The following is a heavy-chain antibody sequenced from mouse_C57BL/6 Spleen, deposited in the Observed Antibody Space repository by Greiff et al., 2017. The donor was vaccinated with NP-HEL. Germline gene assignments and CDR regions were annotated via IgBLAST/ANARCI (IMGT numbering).Heavy chain of an antibody. J-gene: IGHJ1*03. V-gene: IGHV5-4*03. CDR1: GFTFSSYA. Sequence: EVMLVESGGGLVKPGGSLKLSCAASGFTFSSYAMSWVRQTPEKRLEWVATISDGGSYTYYPDNVKGRFTISRDNAKNNLYLQMSHLKSEDTAMYYCARVEGGYYGSSPYWYFDVWGTGTTVTVSS. D-gene: IGHD1-1*01. CDR3: ARVEGGYYGSSPYWYFDV. CDR2: ISDGGSYT.